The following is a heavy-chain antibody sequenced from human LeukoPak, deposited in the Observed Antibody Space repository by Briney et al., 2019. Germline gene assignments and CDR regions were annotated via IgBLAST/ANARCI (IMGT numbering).Heavy chain of an antibody. D-gene: IGHD5-18*01. CDR1: GFTFSSHW. CDR2: IKQDGSVK. Sequence: GGSLRLSCAASGFTFSSHWMSWVRQAPGKGLEWVANIKQDGSVKQYVDFVKGRFTISRDNAKNSLHLLMNSLRAEDTAVYYCAKFSGYSYGGWFDQWGQGTPVTVSS. CDR3: AKFSGYSYGGWFDQ. V-gene: IGHV3-7*01. J-gene: IGHJ5*02.